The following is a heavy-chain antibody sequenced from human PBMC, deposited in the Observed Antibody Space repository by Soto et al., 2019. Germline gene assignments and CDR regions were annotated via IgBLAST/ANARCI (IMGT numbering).Heavy chain of an antibody. V-gene: IGHV1-3*01. CDR3: GRGRRTCTDKTCYTDFDF. CDR2: ILCLNDRK. J-gene: IGHJ4*02. CDR1: GYTFSDYG. Sequence: QVHLVQSGAEVKTPGASVTISCKASGYTFSDYGIHWIRQAPGQRPEWLGWILCLNDRKEYSQKFQGRISLTRDTSASTAYMGLSRLRSEDTAVYYCGRGRRTCTDKTCYTDFDFWGQGSLVSVSS. D-gene: IGHD2-2*02.